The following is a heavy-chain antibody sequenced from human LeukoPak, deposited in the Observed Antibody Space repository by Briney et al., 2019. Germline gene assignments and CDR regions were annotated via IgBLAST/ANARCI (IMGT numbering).Heavy chain of an antibody. Sequence: GGSLRLSCAASGFTFSSYAMSWVRQAPGKGLEWVSAISGSGGSTYYADSVKGRFTISRDNSKNTLYLQMNSLRAEDAAVYYCTKPDYYGSFFDPWGQGTLVTVSS. CDR1: GFTFSSYA. CDR3: TKPDYYGSFFDP. V-gene: IGHV3-23*01. J-gene: IGHJ5*02. D-gene: IGHD3-22*01. CDR2: ISGSGGST.